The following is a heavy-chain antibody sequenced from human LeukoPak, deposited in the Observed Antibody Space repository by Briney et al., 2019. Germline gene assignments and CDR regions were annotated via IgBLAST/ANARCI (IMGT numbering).Heavy chain of an antibody. CDR1: RFTFSNAW. CDR2: IKSKTDGGTT. J-gene: IGHJ1*01. D-gene: IGHD3-22*01. Sequence: GGSLRLYCAASRFTFSNAWISWVRQAPGQGLEWVGRIKSKTDGGTTDYAAPVKGRFTISRDDSKNTLYLQMNSLKTEDTAVYYCTTETHSYYYDSSGYYNSAEYFQHWGQGTLVTVSS. CDR3: TTETHSYYYDSSGYYNSAEYFQH. V-gene: IGHV3-15*01.